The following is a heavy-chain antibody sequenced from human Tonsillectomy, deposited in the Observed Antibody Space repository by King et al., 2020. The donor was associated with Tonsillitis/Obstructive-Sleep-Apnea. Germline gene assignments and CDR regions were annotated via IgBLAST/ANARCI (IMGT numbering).Heavy chain of an antibody. J-gene: IGHJ4*02. D-gene: IGHD3-16*02. V-gene: IGHV3-48*03. Sequence: VQLVQSGGGLVQPGGSLRLSCAASGFTFSSYEMNWVRQAPGKGLEWVSYISSSGSTIYYADSVKGRFTISRDNAKNSLYLQMNSLRAEDTAVYYCAGELSLYPSGSDYWGQGTLVTVSS. CDR1: GFTFSSYE. CDR2: ISSSGSTI. CDR3: AGELSLYPSGSDY.